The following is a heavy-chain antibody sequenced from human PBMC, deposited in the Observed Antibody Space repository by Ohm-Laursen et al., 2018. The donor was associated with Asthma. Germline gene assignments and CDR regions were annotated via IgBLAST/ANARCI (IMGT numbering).Heavy chain of an antibody. CDR1: GFTFSSYG. D-gene: IGHD6-13*01. V-gene: IGHV3-30*03. CDR2: ISYDGSNK. J-gene: IGHJ4*02. CDR3: ARDFRSSSSWYGGQGY. Sequence: SLRLSCAASGFTFSSYGMHWVRQAPGKGLEWVAVISYDGSNKYYADSVKGRFTISRDNSKNTLYLQMNSLRAEDTAVYYCARDFRSSSSWYGGQGYWGQRTLVTVSS.